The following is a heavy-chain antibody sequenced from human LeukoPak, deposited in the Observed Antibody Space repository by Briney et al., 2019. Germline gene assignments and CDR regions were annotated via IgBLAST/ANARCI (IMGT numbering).Heavy chain of an antibody. J-gene: IGHJ6*03. Sequence: ASVKVSCKASDYTFTNYAITWVRQAPGQGLEWMGWISAYNGNTNYAQKLQGRVTMTTDTSTSTAYMELRSLRSDDTAVYYCARVGEGLQWELGIGRHYYYYMDVWGKGTTVTVSS. V-gene: IGHV1-18*01. CDR1: DYTFTNYA. CDR2: ISAYNGNT. D-gene: IGHD1-26*01. CDR3: ARVGEGLQWELGIGRHYYYYMDV.